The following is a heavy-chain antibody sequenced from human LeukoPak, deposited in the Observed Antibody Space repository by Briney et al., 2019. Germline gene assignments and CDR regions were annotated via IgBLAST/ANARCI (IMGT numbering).Heavy chain of an antibody. CDR1: GGSISSYY. Sequence: SETLSLTCTVSGGSISSYYWSWIRQPPGKGLEWIGYIYYSGSTNYNPSLKSRVTISVDTPKNQFSLKLSSVTAADTAVYYCARSVVRDDYVWGSYRRSNFDYWGQGTLVTVSS. J-gene: IGHJ4*02. CDR2: IYYSGST. V-gene: IGHV4-59*01. D-gene: IGHD3-16*02. CDR3: ARSVVRDDYVWGSYRRSNFDY.